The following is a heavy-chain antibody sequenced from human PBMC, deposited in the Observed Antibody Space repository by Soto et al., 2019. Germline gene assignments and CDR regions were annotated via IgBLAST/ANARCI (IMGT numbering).Heavy chain of an antibody. D-gene: IGHD3-3*01. J-gene: IGHJ4*02. V-gene: IGHV1-18*01. CDR1: GYTFTNYG. Sequence: QVQLVQSGVEVKKPGASVRVSCKASGYTFTNYGITWVRQAPGQGLEWLGWISGYNGNTNYAQKFQGRVTMTTATSTGTAYMDLTSLRYDDTAVYYCARGGRFAVADTDYWGQGTLLTVSS. CDR3: ARGGRFAVADTDY. CDR2: ISGYNGNT.